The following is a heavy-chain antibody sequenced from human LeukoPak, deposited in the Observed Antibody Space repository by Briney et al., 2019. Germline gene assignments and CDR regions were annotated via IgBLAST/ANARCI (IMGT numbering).Heavy chain of an antibody. D-gene: IGHD3-10*01. V-gene: IGHV3-7*03. CDR1: GFTFSTYW. J-gene: IGHJ3*02. Sequence: GGSLRLSCAASGFTFSTYWMNWVRQAPGKGLEWVADIKQDGSEKNYVDSVKGRFTISRDNSKNTLYLQMSSLRAEDTAIYYCAKVLGSGTSPPRAFNIWGQGTMVTVSS. CDR2: IKQDGSEK. CDR3: AKVLGSGTSPPRAFNI.